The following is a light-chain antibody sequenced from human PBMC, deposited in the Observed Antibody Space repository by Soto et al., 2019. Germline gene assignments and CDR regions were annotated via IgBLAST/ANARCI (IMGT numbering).Light chain of an antibody. CDR2: GAS. J-gene: IGKJ1*01. CDR3: QHYNHAWT. Sequence: DIQMTQSPSTLSASVGDTVTITCRASQPITTWLAWYQQRPGNAPKLLIYGASTLQSGVASRFTGGGSGTDFPLTISSLQPDDVGTYYYQHYNHAWTFGQGTKVEVK. CDR1: QPITTW. V-gene: IGKV1-5*03.